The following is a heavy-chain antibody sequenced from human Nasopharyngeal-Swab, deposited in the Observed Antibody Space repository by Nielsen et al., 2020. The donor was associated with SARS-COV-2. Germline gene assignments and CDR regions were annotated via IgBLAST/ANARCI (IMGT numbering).Heavy chain of an antibody. CDR3: ARGHRSISMIVVVIATAHFYFDS. Sequence: GSLRLSCAVFSGSFSDYKWHWVRQPPGKGLEWLGEINHSGTTSYNPSLKSRVTISSDTSKNQFSLKLSSVTAADTAVYYCARGHRSISMIVVVIATAHFYFDSWGRGTLVTVTS. D-gene: IGHD3-22*01. CDR1: SGSFSDYK. V-gene: IGHV4-34*01. CDR2: INHSGTT. J-gene: IGHJ4*02.